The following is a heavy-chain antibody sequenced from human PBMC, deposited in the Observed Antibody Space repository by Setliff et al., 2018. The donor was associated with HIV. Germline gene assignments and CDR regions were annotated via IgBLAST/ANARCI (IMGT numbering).Heavy chain of an antibody. Sequence: LSLTCKVSGAPISSYYWNWIRQPPGKGLEWIGYIYNSGYSNSKPSLKSRVTISLDTSKNQFSLKLSSVTAADTAVYYCARGDGYRANDAYYDTEMDVWGQGITVTVSS. CDR2: IYNSGYS. CDR3: ARGDGYRANDAYYDTEMDV. CDR1: GAPISSYY. J-gene: IGHJ6*02. D-gene: IGHD5-12*01. V-gene: IGHV4-59*01.